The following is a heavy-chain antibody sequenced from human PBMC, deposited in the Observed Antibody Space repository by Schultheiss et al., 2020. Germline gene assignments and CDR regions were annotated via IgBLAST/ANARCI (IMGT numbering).Heavy chain of an antibody. J-gene: IGHJ4*02. CDR2: TYYRSKWYN. CDR1: GDSVSSNSAA. Sequence: SETLSLTCAISGDSVSSNSAAWNWIRQSPSRGLEWLGRTYYRSKWYNDYAVSVKSRISINPDTSKNQFSLQLNSVTPEDTAVYYCARGRGWNYVVDLDYWGQGTLVTVSS. V-gene: IGHV6-1*01. D-gene: IGHD1-7*01. CDR3: ARGRGWNYVVDLDY.